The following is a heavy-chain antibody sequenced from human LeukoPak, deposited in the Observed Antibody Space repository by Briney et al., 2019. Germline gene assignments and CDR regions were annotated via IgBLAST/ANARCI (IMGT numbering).Heavy chain of an antibody. CDR1: GYSISSGYY. D-gene: IGHD2-2*01. CDR3: ATSAAVLGYCSSTSCSTGAFDI. V-gene: IGHV4-38-2*01. Sequence: SETLSLTCAVSGYSISSGYYWGWIRQPPGKGLEWIGSIYHSGSTYYNPSLKSRVTIPVDTSKNQFSLKLSSVTAADTAVYYCATSAAVLGYCSSTSCSTGAFDIWGQGTMVTVSS. CDR2: IYHSGST. J-gene: IGHJ3*02.